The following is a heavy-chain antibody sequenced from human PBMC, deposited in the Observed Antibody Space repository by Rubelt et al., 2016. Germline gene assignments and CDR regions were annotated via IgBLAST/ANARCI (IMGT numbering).Heavy chain of an antibody. CDR3: ATNRPSNQHGSTDY. CDR2: IPGSGGST. D-gene: IGHD3-10*01. Sequence: GGGLGQPGGPLRLSCTASGFAFSSYAMSWVRQAPGKGLEWVSTIPGSGGSTHYADSVKGRFTISRDKSKNTLYLQMNSLRAEDTAVYYCATNRPSNQHGSTDYWGQGTLVTISS. J-gene: IGHJ4*02. V-gene: IGHV3-23*01. CDR1: GFAFSSYA.